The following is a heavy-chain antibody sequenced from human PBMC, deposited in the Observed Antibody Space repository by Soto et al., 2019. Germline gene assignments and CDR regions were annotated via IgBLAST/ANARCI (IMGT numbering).Heavy chain of an antibody. CDR3: AHRTTITSVDY. D-gene: IGHD3-9*01. V-gene: IGHV2-5*01. J-gene: IGHJ4*02. CDR1: GFPLSTSGMV. Sequence: QITLKESGPTLVKPTQTLTLTCTFSGFPLSTSGMVVGWIRQPPGKAPEWLAFIYWNDDKRYSPSLQSRLTIIKDTTKNQVVLIMTNVDPGDTATYYCAHRTTITSVDYWGQGTLVTVSS. CDR2: IYWNDDK.